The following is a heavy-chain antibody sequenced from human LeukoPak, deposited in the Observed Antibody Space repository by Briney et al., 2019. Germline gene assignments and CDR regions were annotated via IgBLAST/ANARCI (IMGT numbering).Heavy chain of an antibody. CDR2: IKSDGSTT. D-gene: IGHD6-19*01. CDR1: GFTFSSYW. Sequence: GGSLRLPCAASGFTFSSYWTHWVRQAPGKGLVWVSRIKSDGSTTNYADSVKGRFTISRDNAKNTLYLQMNSLRAEDTAVYYCARELAVGGTWFDPWGQGTLVTVSS. CDR3: ARELAVGGTWFDP. J-gene: IGHJ5*02. V-gene: IGHV3-74*01.